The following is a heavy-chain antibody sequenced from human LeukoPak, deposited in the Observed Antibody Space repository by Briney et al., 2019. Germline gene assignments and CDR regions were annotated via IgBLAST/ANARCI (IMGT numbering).Heavy chain of an antibody. J-gene: IGHJ6*02. CDR1: GYIFTTHS. CDR3: ASYGDYYYYNGMDV. D-gene: IGHD3-10*01. CDR2: INTNTGNP. V-gene: IGHV7-4-1*02. Sequence: ASVKDSCKASGYIFTTHSMGWVRQAPGQGLEWMGWINTNTGNPTYAQGFTGRFVFSLDTSVSTAYLQISSLKAEDTAVYYCASYGDYYYYNGMDVWGQGTTVTVSS.